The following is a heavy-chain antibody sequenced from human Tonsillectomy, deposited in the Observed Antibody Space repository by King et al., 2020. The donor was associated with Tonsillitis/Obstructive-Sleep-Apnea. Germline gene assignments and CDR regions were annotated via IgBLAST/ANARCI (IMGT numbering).Heavy chain of an antibody. J-gene: IGHJ4*02. Sequence: QLQESGPGLVKPSETLSLTCTVSGSSIRSSSYYWGWIRQPPGKGLEWIGSIYYSGSTYYNPSLKSRVTISVDTSKNQFSLKLSSVTAADTAVYYCARHPSTTVVPFDYWGQGTLVTVSS. CDR2: IYYSGST. CDR1: GSSIRSSSYY. CDR3: ARHPSTTVVPFDY. D-gene: IGHD4-23*01. V-gene: IGHV4-39*01.